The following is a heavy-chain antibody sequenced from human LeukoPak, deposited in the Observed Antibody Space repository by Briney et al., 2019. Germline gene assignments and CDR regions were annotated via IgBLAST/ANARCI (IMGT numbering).Heavy chain of an antibody. CDR3: ARSGLTTVLYFD. CDR2: INRSGST. J-gene: IGHJ4*02. D-gene: IGHD4-11*01. V-gene: IGHV4-34*01. CDR1: GGSFTKYY. Sequence: PSETLSLTCGVSGGSFTKYYWSWISQPPGKGLEWIGEINRSGSTNYNPSLKSRVTISVDTSKNQFSLKLTSVTAADTAVYFCARSGLTTVLYFDWGQGTLVTVSS.